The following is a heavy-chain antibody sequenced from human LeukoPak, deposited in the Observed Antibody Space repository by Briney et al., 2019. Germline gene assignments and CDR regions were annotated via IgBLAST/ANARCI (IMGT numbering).Heavy chain of an antibody. CDR1: GFTFSSYW. CDR2: IKQDGSEK. J-gene: IGHJ4*02. V-gene: IGHV3-7*01. CDR3: ARARFDDILTGYSSFDY. D-gene: IGHD3-9*01. Sequence: GGSLRLSCAASGFTFSSYWMSWVRQAPGKGLEWVANIKQDGSEKYYVDSVKGRFTISRDNAKNSLYLQMDSLRAEDTAVYYCARARFDDILTGYSSFDYWGQGTLVTVSS.